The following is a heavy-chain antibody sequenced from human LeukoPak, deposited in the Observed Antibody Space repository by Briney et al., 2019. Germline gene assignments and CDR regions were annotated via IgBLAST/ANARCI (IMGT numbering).Heavy chain of an antibody. J-gene: IGHJ6*03. Sequence: GASVKVSCKASGYTFSGYYMNWVRQAPGQGLEWMGGIIPIFHTTNYAQRFKGRVSITADKSTTTAYMELSSLTSEDTAIYYCASRPYSSSSPDYYYYYMDVWGKGTTVTVSS. D-gene: IGHD6-6*01. CDR2: IIPIFHTT. V-gene: IGHV1-69*06. CDR1: GYTFSGYY. CDR3: ASRPYSSSSPDYYYYYMDV.